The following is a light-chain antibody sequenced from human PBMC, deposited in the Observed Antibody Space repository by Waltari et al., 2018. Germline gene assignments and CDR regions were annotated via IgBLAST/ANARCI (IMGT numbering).Light chain of an antibody. V-gene: IGKV3-20*01. CDR3: LQYGSLPST. Sequence: EIVLTQSPGTLSLSPGERVTLSCRASQFVANNFLAWYQHRRGQAPRLLSYGASTRATGIPDRFSGRGSGTVFALTITRLEPEDFAVYYCLQYGSLPSTFGPGTTVDVK. J-gene: IGKJ3*01. CDR1: QFVANNF. CDR2: GAS.